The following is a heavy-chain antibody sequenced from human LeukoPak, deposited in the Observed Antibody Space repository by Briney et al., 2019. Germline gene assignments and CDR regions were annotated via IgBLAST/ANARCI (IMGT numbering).Heavy chain of an antibody. CDR1: GGTFSGYV. D-gene: IGHD2-21*02. CDR2: ITPVFGTA. V-gene: IGHV1-69*05. Sequence: ASVKVSCKASGGTFSGYVMTWVRQAPGQGLEWMGGITPVFGTANYAQKFQGRVTTTMDESTGTANMELSSLRSEDTAVYYCARIAGDPARDDYYLDYWGQGTLITVSS. J-gene: IGHJ4*02. CDR3: ARIAGDPARDDYYLDY.